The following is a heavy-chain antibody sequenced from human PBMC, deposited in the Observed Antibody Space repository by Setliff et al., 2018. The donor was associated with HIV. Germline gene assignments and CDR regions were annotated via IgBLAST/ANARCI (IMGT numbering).Heavy chain of an antibody. D-gene: IGHD4-17*01. Sequence: ASVKVSCKTSGYSFTGYYIHWARQAPGQGLEWMGWINPNSGATDYAQNFLGRVTMARDTSSDTAYMDLNGLNSDDTAMYFCERAESGDYLHYFDSWGQGTLVTVSS. CDR2: INPNSGAT. CDR3: ERAESGDYLHYFDS. J-gene: IGHJ4*02. V-gene: IGHV1-2*02. CDR1: GYSFTGYY.